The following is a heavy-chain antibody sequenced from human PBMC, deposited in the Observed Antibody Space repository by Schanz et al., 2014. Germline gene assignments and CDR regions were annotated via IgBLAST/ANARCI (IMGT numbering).Heavy chain of an antibody. CDR3: ARLDSSSWYPRY. D-gene: IGHD6-13*01. CDR2: ISGSGGST. CDR1: GFTFSDYY. J-gene: IGHJ4*02. V-gene: IGHV3-23*04. Sequence: EVHLVESGGGLVQPGGSLRLSCAASGFTFSDYYMTWIRQAPGKGLEWVSAISGSGGSTYYADSVKGRFTISRDNSKNTLFLQMNSLRAEDTAVYYCARLDSSSWYPRYWGQGTLVTVAS.